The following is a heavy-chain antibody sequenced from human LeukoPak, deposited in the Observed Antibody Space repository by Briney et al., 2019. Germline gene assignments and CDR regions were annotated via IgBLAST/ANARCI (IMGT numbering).Heavy chain of an antibody. V-gene: IGHV5-51*01. CDR1: GYSFTSYW. CDR3: ARPNNYYDSSGDAFDI. J-gene: IGHJ3*02. D-gene: IGHD3-22*01. Sequence: GESLEISCKGSGYSFTSYWIGWVRQMPGKGLEWMGIIYPGDSDTRYSPSFQGQVTISADKSISTAYLQWSSLKASDTAMFYCARPNNYYDSSGDAFDIWGQGTMVTVSS. CDR2: IYPGDSDT.